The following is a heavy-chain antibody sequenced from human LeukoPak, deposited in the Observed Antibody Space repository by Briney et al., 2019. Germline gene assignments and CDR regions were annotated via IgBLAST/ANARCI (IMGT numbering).Heavy chain of an antibody. CDR2: ISGSGGST. Sequence: GGSLRLSCAASGFTFSSYAMSRVRQAPGKGLEWVSGISGSGGSTYYADSVKGRFTISRDNSKTTLYLQMNSLRAEDTAVYYCAKDYCSSTSCYVDAFDIWGQGTMVTVSS. V-gene: IGHV3-23*01. J-gene: IGHJ3*02. CDR1: GFTFSSYA. D-gene: IGHD2-2*01. CDR3: AKDYCSSTSCYVDAFDI.